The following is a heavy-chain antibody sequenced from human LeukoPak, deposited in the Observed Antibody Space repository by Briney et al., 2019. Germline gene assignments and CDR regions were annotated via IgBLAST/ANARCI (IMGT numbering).Heavy chain of an antibody. J-gene: IGHJ4*02. CDR3: AKIRSSWYEGDY. CDR2: ISGSGGST. D-gene: IGHD6-13*01. CDR1: GFTFSSYA. V-gene: IGHV3-23*01. Sequence: GGSLRLSCAASGFTFSSYAMSWVRQAPGKGLEWVSAISGSGGSTYYADSVKGRFTISRDNSKTTLYLQMNSLRAEDTAVYYCAKIRSSWYEGDYWGQGTLVTVSS.